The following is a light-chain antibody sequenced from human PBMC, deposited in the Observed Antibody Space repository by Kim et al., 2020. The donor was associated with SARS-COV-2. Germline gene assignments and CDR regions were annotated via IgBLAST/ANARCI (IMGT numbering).Light chain of an antibody. J-gene: IGLJ2*01. CDR2: GKN. CDR3: NSRDSNDHGV. CDR1: SHRCYY. V-gene: IGLV3-19*01. Sequence: VGLGQKVRITCQGESHRCYYATWDQEKAGQGPRLVIYGKNNRPSGSPDRFAGSSSGNTASLTITGTQAGDEADYYCNSRDSNDHGVFGGGTQRTVL.